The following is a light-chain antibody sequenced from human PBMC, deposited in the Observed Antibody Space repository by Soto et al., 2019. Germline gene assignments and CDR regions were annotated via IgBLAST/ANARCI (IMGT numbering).Light chain of an antibody. CDR3: CSYAGSFYV. J-gene: IGLJ1*01. V-gene: IGLV2-11*01. Sequence: QSVLTQPRSVSGSPGQSVTISCPGTSSDVGGYNYVSWYQQHPGKAPKLMIYDVSERPSVVPYRFSGSKSGNTPSLSISGLQAEDEADYYCCSYAGSFYVFGTGTKVTGL. CDR1: SSDVGGYNY. CDR2: DVS.